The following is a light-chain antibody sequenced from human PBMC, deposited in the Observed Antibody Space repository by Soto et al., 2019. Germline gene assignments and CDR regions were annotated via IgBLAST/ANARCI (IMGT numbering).Light chain of an antibody. CDR3: QQYNDWPPAT. CDR1: QSVRYN. J-gene: IGKJ2*01. Sequence: EVVMTQSPATLSVSPGESATLSCRASQSVRYNVAWYQQKPGQAPRLLIYAASTRAAGIPVRFSGSGSGTEFTLTITGLQSEDCAVYYCQQYNDWPPATFGQGTKLE. CDR2: AAS. V-gene: IGKV3-15*01.